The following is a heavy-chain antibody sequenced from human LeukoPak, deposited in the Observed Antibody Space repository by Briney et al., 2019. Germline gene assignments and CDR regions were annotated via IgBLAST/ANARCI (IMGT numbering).Heavy chain of an antibody. CDR2: IYISGSGST. CDR1: GGSISTYY. J-gene: IGHJ6*03. D-gene: IGHD6-19*01. CDR3: ARDKRVAVAGTYIYYYYMDV. Sequence: SETLSLTCTVSGGSISTYYWSWIRQPAGKGLEWIGRIYISGSGSTNYNPSLKSRVTMSVDTSKNQFSLKLSSVTAADTAVYYCARDKRVAVAGTYIYYYYMDVWGNGTTVTISS. V-gene: IGHV4-4*07.